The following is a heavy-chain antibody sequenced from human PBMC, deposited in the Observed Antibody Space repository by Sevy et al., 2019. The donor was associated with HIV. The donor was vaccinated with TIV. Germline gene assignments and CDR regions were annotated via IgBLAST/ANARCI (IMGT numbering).Heavy chain of an antibody. CDR1: GFTLSAFG. Sequence: GGSLRLSCEASGFTLSAFGMQWVRQAPGKGLEWLSVMWVDGRNKYYIDSVKGRFTVSRDTSKNTLYLQMNSLRVEDTAVYYCAGELGPFVGCDLWGQGTMVTVSS. CDR2: MWVDGRNK. V-gene: IGHV3-33*01. CDR3: AGELGPFVGCDL. J-gene: IGHJ3*01. D-gene: IGHD7-27*01.